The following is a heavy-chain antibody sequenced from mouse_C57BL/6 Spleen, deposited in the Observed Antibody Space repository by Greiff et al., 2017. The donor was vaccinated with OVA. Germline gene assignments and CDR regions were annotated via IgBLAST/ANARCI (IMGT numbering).Heavy chain of an antibody. D-gene: IGHD2-4*01. J-gene: IGHJ4*01. V-gene: IGHV5-15*04. Sequence: EVKLVESGGGLVQPGGSLKLSCAASGFTFSDYGMAWVRQAPRKGPEWVAFISNLAYSIYYADTVTGRFTISRENAKNTLYLEMSSLRSEDTAMYYCARNYDGYAMDYWGQGTSVTVSS. CDR2: ISNLAYSI. CDR3: ARNYDGYAMDY. CDR1: GFTFSDYG.